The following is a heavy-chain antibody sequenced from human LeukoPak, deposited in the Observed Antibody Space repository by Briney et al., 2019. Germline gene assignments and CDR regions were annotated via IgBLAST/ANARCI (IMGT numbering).Heavy chain of an antibody. CDR1: GYTFTNYG. D-gene: IGHD2-2*01. Sequence: ASVKVSCKASGYTFTNYGISWLRQDTGQGLEWMAWISANNGYTRYAQNLQGRVTMTTDTSTSTAYMELRSLRSDDTAVYYCARVPPSAHQLLSSDYWGQGTQVTVSS. CDR3: ARVPPSAHQLLSSDY. J-gene: IGHJ4*02. V-gene: IGHV1-18*04. CDR2: ISANNGYT.